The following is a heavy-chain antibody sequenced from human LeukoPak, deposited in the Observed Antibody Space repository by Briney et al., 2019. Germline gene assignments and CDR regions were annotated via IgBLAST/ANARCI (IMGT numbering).Heavy chain of an antibody. D-gene: IGHD4-17*01. J-gene: IGHJ4*02. CDR2: ISGSGGNT. CDR3: ANLAGGDYVNFDY. CDR1: GFTFSSYA. V-gene: IGHV3-23*01. Sequence: GGSLRLSCAASGFTFSSYAMSWVRQAPGKGLEWVSAISGSGGNTYYADSVKGRFTISRDNSKNTLYLQMNSLRAEDTAVYYSANLAGGDYVNFDYWGQGTLVTVSS.